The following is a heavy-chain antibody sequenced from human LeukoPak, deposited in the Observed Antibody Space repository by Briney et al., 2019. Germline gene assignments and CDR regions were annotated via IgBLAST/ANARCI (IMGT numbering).Heavy chain of an antibody. CDR2: INHSGST. CDR3: ARGRTRNYSSNWRYYFDY. CDR1: GGSFSGYY. D-gene: IGHD6-13*01. Sequence: PSETLSLTCAVYGGSFSGYYWSWIRQPPGKGLEWIGEINHSGSTNYNPSLKSRVTISVDTSKNQFSLKLSSVTAADTAVYYCARGRTRNYSSNWRYYFDYWGQGTLVTVSS. J-gene: IGHJ4*02. V-gene: IGHV4-34*01.